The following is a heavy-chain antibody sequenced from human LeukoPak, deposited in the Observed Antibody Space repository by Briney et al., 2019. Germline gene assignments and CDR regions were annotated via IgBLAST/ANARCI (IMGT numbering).Heavy chain of an antibody. J-gene: IGHJ6*03. D-gene: IGHD6-13*01. Sequence: PSETLSLTCTVPGGSISSYYWSSIRQPPGKGLEWLGYIYYSGSTNYNPSLKSRVTISVDTSKNQFPLKLNSVTAADTAVYYCARLGSSWSTNFYYYIEVWGKGTTATVSS. CDR1: GGSISSYY. CDR2: IYYSGST. CDR3: ARLGSSWSTNFYYYIEV. V-gene: IGHV4-59*01.